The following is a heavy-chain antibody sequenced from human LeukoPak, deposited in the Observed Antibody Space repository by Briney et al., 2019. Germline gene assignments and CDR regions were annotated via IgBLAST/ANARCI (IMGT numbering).Heavy chain of an antibody. CDR1: GFTFSSYS. J-gene: IGHJ5*02. CDR3: ARAFLEWLPFDP. V-gene: IGHV3-21*04. D-gene: IGHD3-3*01. CDR2: ISSSSSYI. Sequence: GGSLRLSCAASGFTFSSYSMNWVRQAPGKGLEWVSSISSSSSYIYYADSVKGRFTISRDNAKNSLYLQMNSLRAEDTAVYYCARAFLEWLPFDPWGQGTLVTVSS.